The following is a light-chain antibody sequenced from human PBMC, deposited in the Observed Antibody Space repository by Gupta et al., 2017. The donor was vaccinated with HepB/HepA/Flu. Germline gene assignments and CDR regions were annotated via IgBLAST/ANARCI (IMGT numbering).Light chain of an antibody. CDR2: GAS. J-gene: IGKJ1*01. CDR3: QQYHTPCT. CDR1: QSVSSN. Sequence: EIVMTQSPATLSVSPGERATLSCRASQSVSSNLSWYQQKPGQAPMLCIYGASTRAIGIPFRFSGSGSGTDFTLTISRLQSEDFSFYDCQQYHTPCTFGRGTKLEI. V-gene: IGKV3-15*01.